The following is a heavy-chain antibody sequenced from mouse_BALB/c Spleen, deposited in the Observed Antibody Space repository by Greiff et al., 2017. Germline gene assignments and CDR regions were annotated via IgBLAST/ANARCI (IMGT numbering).Heavy chain of an antibody. CDR1: GFTFSSFG. Sequence: EVKLMESGGGLVQPGGSRKLSCAASGFTFSSFGMHWVRQAPEKGLEWVAYISSGSSTIYYADTVKGRFTISRDNPKNTLFLQMTSLRSEDTAMYYCARYSYGNYNAMDYWGQGTSVTVSS. J-gene: IGHJ4*01. CDR2: ISSGSSTI. D-gene: IGHD2-1*01. V-gene: IGHV5-17*02. CDR3: ARYSYGNYNAMDY.